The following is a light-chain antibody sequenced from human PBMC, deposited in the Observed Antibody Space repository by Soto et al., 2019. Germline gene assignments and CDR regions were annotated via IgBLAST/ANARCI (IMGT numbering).Light chain of an antibody. CDR3: QQYNNWPPLT. CDR2: GAS. CDR1: QSVRSN. Sequence: EIVMTQSPDTVYVSPGERATLSCRASQSVRSNLAWYQHKPGQAPRLLIYGASTRATGIPARFSGSGSGTEFTLTISSLQSEDFAVYYCQQYNNWPPLTFGQGTRLEIK. V-gene: IGKV3-15*01. J-gene: IGKJ5*01.